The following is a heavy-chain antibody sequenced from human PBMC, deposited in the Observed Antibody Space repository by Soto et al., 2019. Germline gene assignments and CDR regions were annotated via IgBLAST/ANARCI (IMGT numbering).Heavy chain of an antibody. CDR3: ARANYGGYLDF. CDR1: GGSISNGDHY. Sequence: SSETLSLTCAVSGGSISNGDHYWTWRRQHPGKWLEWTGRIFFSGNTYDTPALKSRLTIALDTDKNQFSLKLSSVTAAATAIYSCARANYGGYLDFFGPGTLVTVSS. CDR2: IFFSGNT. D-gene: IGHD4-17*01. V-gene: IGHV4-31*11. J-gene: IGHJ4*02.